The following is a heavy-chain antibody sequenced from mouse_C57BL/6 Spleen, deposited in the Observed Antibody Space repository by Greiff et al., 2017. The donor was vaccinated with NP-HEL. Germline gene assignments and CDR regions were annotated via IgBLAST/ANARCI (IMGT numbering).Heavy chain of an antibody. V-gene: IGHV1-52*01. J-gene: IGHJ3*01. D-gene: IGHD2-1*01. CDR1: GYTFTSYW. CDR3: ATGVYGNYDWFAY. Sequence: QVQLKQSGAELVRPGSSVKLSCKASGYTFTSYWMHWVKQRPIQGLEWIGNIDPSDSETHYNQKFKDKATLTVDKSSSTAYMQLSSLTSEDSAVYYCATGVYGNYDWFAYWGQGTLVTVSA. CDR2: IDPSDSET.